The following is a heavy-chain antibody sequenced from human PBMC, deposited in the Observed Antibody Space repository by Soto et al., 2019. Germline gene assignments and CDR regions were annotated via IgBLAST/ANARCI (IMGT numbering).Heavy chain of an antibody. V-gene: IGHV4-31*03. CDR1: GGSISSGGYY. D-gene: IGHD5-18*01. CDR3: ARGWVDTAMVDFDY. CDR2: IYYSGST. J-gene: IGHJ4*02. Sequence: SETLSLTCTVSGGSISSGGYYLSWIRQHPGKGLEWIGYIYYSGSTYYNPSLKSRVTISVDTSKNQFSLKLSSVTAADTAVYYCARGWVDTAMVDFDYWGQGTLVTVSS.